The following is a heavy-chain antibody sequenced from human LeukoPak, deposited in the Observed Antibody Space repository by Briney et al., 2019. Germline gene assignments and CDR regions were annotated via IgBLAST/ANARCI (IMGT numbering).Heavy chain of an antibody. J-gene: IGHJ5*02. D-gene: IGHD3-22*01. Sequence: GGSLRLSCAAPGFTFSSYAMSWVRQAPGKGLEWVSAISGSGGSTYYADSVKGRFTISRDNSKNTLYLQMNSLRAEDTAVYYCAKAAYDSSGYPNWFDPWGQGTLVTVSS. CDR2: ISGSGGST. V-gene: IGHV3-23*01. CDR1: GFTFSSYA. CDR3: AKAAYDSSGYPNWFDP.